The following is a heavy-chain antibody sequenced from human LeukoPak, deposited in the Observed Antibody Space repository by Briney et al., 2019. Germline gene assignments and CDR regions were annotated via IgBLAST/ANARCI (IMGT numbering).Heavy chain of an antibody. D-gene: IGHD1-1*01. CDR3: ARARNWNLFDY. V-gene: IGHV4-59*11. J-gene: IGHJ4*02. CDR2: IYYSGST. Sequence: SETLSLTCTGSGGSISSHYWSWIRQPPGKGLEWIGYIYYSGSTNYNPSLKSRVTISVDTSKNQFSLKLSSVTAADTAVYYCARARNWNLFDYWGQGTLVTVSS. CDR1: GGSISSHY.